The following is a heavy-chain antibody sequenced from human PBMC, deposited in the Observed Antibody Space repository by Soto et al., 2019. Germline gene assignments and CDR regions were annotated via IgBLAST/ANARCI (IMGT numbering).Heavy chain of an antibody. CDR2: VTGSGST. CDR3: AKSLRTTAATGYWFDP. J-gene: IGHJ5*02. Sequence: EVQVLESGGGLVQPGGSLRLSCIASGLTLSNYAMTWVRQAPGRGQEWVSTVTGSGSTYYADSVKGRSTIFRDNSKNILYLQMSSLRAEDTAIYYCAKSLRTTAATGYWFDPWGQGSQVTVSS. CDR1: GLTLSNYA. V-gene: IGHV3-23*01. D-gene: IGHD4-17*01.